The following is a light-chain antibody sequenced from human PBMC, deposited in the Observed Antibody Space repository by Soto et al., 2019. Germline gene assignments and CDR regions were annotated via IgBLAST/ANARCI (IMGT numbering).Light chain of an antibody. V-gene: IGKV3-15*01. J-gene: IGKJ1*01. CDR2: GAS. CDR3: QQYNNSPPT. Sequence: EIVMTQFPATLSVSPGERATLSCRASQSVSSNLAWYQQKPGQAPRLLIYGASTRATGIPARFSGSGSGTEFTLTISSLQSEGFAVYYCQQYNNSPPTFGQGT. CDR1: QSVSSN.